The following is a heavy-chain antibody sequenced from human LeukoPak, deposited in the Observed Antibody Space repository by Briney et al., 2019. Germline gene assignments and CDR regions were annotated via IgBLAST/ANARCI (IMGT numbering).Heavy chain of an antibody. CDR2: IYPGDSDT. V-gene: IGHV5-51*01. Sequence: GESLKISCKGSGYSFTTYWIGWVRQMPGKGLDWMGIIYPGDSDTRYSPSFRGQLTLSADKSINTAYLQWSGLKASDTAMYYCARRGYSYSDFDFWGQGTLVTVSS. CDR3: ARRGYSYSDFDF. D-gene: IGHD5-18*01. CDR1: GYSFTTYW. J-gene: IGHJ4*02.